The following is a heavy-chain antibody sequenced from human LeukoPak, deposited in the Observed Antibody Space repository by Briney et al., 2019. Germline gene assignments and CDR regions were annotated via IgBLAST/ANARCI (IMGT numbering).Heavy chain of an antibody. CDR3: HYDFWSGYYTGIVDY. J-gene: IGHJ4*02. CDR2: IRYDGSNK. Sequence: PGGSLRLSCAASGFTFSNYGMHWVRQAPGKGLEWVAFIRYDGSNKYYADSVKGRFTISRDNSKNTLYLQMNSLRAEDTAVYYCHYDFWSGYYTGIVDYWGQGTLVTVSS. D-gene: IGHD3-3*01. V-gene: IGHV3-30*02. CDR1: GFTFSNYG.